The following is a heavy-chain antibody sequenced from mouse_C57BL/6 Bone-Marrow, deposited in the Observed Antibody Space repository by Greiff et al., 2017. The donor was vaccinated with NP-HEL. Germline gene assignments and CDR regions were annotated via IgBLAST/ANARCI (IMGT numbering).Heavy chain of an antibody. Sequence: VQLQQSGPELVKPGASVKIPCKASGYTFTDYNMDWVKQSHGKSLEWIGDINPNNGGTIYNQKFKGKATLTVDKSSSTAYMELRSLTSEDTAVYYCARYDGYYRRYAMDYWGQGTSVTVSS. CDR3: ARYDGYYRRYAMDY. V-gene: IGHV1-18*01. CDR1: GYTFTDYN. J-gene: IGHJ4*01. CDR2: INPNNGGT. D-gene: IGHD2-3*01.